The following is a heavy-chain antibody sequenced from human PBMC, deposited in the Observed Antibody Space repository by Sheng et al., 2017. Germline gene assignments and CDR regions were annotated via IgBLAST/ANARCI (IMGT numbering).Heavy chain of an antibody. D-gene: IGHD2-15*01. J-gene: IGHJ6*02. CDR2: ISGSGGST. Sequence: EVQLVESGGRLVQPGGSLRLSCAASGFTFSSYAMSWVRQAPGKGLEWVSAISGSGGSTYYADSVKGRFTISRDNAKNTLYLQMNSLRAEDTAVYYCASIYCSGGSCYPDYYYGMDVWDQGP. CDR3: ASIYCSGGSCYPDYYYGMDV. CDR1: GFTFSSYA. V-gene: IGHV3-23*04.